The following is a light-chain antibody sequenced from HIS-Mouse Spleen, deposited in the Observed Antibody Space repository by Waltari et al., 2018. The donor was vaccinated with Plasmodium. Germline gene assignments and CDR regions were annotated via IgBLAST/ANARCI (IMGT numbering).Light chain of an antibody. CDR3: YSTDSSGNHRV. V-gene: IGLV3-10*01. CDR1: QVHKKY. J-gene: IGLJ3*02. CDR2: EDS. Sequence: SYELTQPPSVSVSPGQTARITCSGDQVHKKYVYWYQQKSGQAPVLVIYEDSKRPSWIPDRFSGSSSGTMATLTISGAQVEDEADYYCYSTDSSGNHRVFGGGTKLTVL.